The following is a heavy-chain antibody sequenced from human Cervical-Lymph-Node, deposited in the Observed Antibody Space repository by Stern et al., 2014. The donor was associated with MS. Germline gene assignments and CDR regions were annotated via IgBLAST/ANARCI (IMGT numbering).Heavy chain of an antibody. J-gene: IGHJ3*02. V-gene: IGHV1-69*01. CDR2: IIPIYAPA. CDR3: AKAVPNHDAFDI. CDR1: GDTFSNFA. Sequence: VQLVESGAEVKRPGSSVKVSCKTSGDTFSNFALNLVRQAPGQGLEWMGGIIPIYAPASYAQKFRGRVTITADESTDTVFMELNSLRSEDTAVYYCAKAVPNHDAFDIWGQGTMVTVSS. D-gene: IGHD1-14*01.